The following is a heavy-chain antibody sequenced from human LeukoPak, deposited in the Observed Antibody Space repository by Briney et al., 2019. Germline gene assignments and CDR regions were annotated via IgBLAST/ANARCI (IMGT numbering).Heavy chain of an antibody. CDR3: AKSHHVTAIDY. V-gene: IGHV3-23*01. CDR2: ISGSGGST. CDR1: GFTFSHYG. J-gene: IGHJ4*02. Sequence: PGGSLRLSCAAYGFTFSHYGMTWVRQAPGKGLEWVSAISGSGGSTYYAGSVKGRFTISRDNSKNTLYLQMNSLRADDTAVYYCAKSHHVTAIDYWGQGTLVTVSS. D-gene: IGHD2-21*02.